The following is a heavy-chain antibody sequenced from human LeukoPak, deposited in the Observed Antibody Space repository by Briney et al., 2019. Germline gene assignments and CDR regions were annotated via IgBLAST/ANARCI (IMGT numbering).Heavy chain of an antibody. D-gene: IGHD6-19*01. Sequence: QTGGSLRLSCAASGFTFDDYAMHWVRQAPGKGLEWVSGISWNSGSMDYTDSVRGRFTISRDNAKNSLYLQMNSLRAEDTAVYFCAKDNLSFLSSGFLHYWGQGTLVTVSS. J-gene: IGHJ4*02. CDR3: AKDNLSFLSSGFLHY. CDR2: ISWNSGSM. V-gene: IGHV3-9*01. CDR1: GFTFDDYA.